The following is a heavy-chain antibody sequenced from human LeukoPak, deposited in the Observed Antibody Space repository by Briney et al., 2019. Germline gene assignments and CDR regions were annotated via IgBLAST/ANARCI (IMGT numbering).Heavy chain of an antibody. Sequence: SETLSLTCTVSGGSISSSSYYWGWIRQPPGKGLEWIGSIYYSGSTYYNPSLKSRVTISVDTSKNQFSLKLSSVTTADTVVYYCASSVGRENWFDPWGQGTLVTVSS. D-gene: IGHD2-15*01. CDR3: ASSVGRENWFDP. CDR2: IYYSGST. V-gene: IGHV4-39*01. J-gene: IGHJ5*02. CDR1: GGSISSSSYY.